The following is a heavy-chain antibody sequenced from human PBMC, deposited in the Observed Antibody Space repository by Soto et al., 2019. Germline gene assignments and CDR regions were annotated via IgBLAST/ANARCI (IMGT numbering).Heavy chain of an antibody. Sequence: PGGSLRLSCAASGFTFSSYAMSWVRQAPGKGLEWVSAISGSGGSTYYADSVKGRFTISRDNSKNTLYLQMNSLRAEDTAVYYCAKDPPPVAVEGLVYYYFDYWGQGTLVTVSS. J-gene: IGHJ4*02. V-gene: IGHV3-23*01. CDR1: GFTFSSYA. CDR2: ISGSGGST. D-gene: IGHD6-19*01. CDR3: AKDPPPVAVEGLVYYYFDY.